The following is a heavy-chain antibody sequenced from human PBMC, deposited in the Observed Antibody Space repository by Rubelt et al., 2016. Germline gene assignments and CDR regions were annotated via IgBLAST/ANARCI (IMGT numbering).Heavy chain of an antibody. CDR1: EFTFSSYA. CDR2: ISGSGGST. Sequence: GLVQPGGSLRLSCAASEFTFSSYAMSWVRQAPGKGLEWVSAISGSGGSTYYADSGKGRFTISRDNSKNTRYLQMNSLRAEDTTVYYCAKGGEYSSGWYYFDYWGQGTLVTVSS. CDR3: AKGGEYSSGWYYFDY. V-gene: IGHV3-23*01. J-gene: IGHJ4*02. D-gene: IGHD6-19*01.